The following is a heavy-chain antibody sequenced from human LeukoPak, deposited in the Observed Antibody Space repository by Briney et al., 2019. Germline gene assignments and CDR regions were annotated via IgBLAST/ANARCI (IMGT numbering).Heavy chain of an antibody. CDR1: GYSFTTYW. J-gene: IGHJ6*02. D-gene: IGHD3-10*01. CDR2: IYPGDSDT. CDR3: ARLMTLVRGGLKRLPRSCGMDV. V-gene: IGHV5-51*01. Sequence: GESLKISCEVSGYSFTTYWIGWVRQMPGKDLEWMGAIYPGDSDTTYSPSLQGQVTISADKSATTAYLQWNSLKASDTAIYYCARLMTLVRGGLKRLPRSCGMDVWGQGTTVTVS.